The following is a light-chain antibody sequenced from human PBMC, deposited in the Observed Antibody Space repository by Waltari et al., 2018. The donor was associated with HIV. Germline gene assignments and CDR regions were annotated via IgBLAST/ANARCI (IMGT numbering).Light chain of an antibody. V-gene: IGLV3-1*01. CDR3: QAWDSSTVI. CDR1: PLVDKY. CDR2: QDT. J-gene: IGLJ2*01. Sequence: SYALTQPPSVSVSPGPTASITCSGDPLVDKYPSWYQQTPGPSPLLVIDQDTNRPSGIPERFSGSNSGNTATLTISGTQATDEADYYCQAWDSSTVIFGGGTKLTVL.